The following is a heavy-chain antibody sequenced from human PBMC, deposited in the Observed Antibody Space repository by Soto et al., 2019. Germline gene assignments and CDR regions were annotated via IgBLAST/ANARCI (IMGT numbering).Heavy chain of an antibody. D-gene: IGHD4-4*01. CDR3: AKGDYRHAYD. CDR1: GFAFSRSA. Sequence: EVQLLESGGGLIQPGGSLRLSCAASGFAFSRSAMAWVRQAPEKGLEWVSSISEGGGTTFYAGSVEGRFTISRDNSKNTLYLQMNSVRADDTAVYYCAKGDYRHAYDWGRGTLVIVSS. CDR2: ISEGGGTT. V-gene: IGHV3-23*01. J-gene: IGHJ4*02.